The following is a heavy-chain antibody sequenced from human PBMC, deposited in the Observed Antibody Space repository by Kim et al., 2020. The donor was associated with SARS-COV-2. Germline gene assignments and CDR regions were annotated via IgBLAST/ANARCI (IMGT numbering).Heavy chain of an antibody. CDR3: EKDRGIKGPIYCDH. Sequence: GGSLRLSCAASGFSFSTYGMNWVRQAPGKGLEWVSSVSGSGGSTDYADSVKGRFTVSRDNSNSTLFLQMNSLRAEDTALYYCEKDRGIKGPIYCDHWGQGTLVTVSS. D-gene: IGHD1-20*01. V-gene: IGHV3-23*01. CDR2: VSGSGGST. J-gene: IGHJ4*02. CDR1: GFSFSTYG.